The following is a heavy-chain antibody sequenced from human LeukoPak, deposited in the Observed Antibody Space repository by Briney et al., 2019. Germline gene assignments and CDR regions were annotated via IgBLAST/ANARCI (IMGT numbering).Heavy chain of an antibody. J-gene: IGHJ5*02. CDR3: ARGDSKSLAATWDIWFDP. CDR1: GYDFKNYW. Sequence: GESLKISCQGSGYDFKNYWIAWVCQVPGNGLEWMGLIYPDDSSTRYSPSFQGQVTMSADKSINTVYLQWSSLKASDSAMYYCARGDSKSLAATWDIWFDPWGQGTVLTVSS. CDR2: IYPDDSST. V-gene: IGHV5-51*01. D-gene: IGHD1-1*01.